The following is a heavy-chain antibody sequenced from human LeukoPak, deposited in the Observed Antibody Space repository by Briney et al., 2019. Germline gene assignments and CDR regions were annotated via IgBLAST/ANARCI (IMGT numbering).Heavy chain of an antibody. D-gene: IGHD3-22*01. CDR3: ARATGPSSGYYYNDY. CDR2: IYYSGTTY. CDR1: GGSISSGDYY. V-gene: IGHV4-30-4*01. Sequence: PSQTLSLTCTVSGGSISSGDYYWRWIRQPPGKGLQWIGYIYYSGTTYYYNPSLRSRVTISLDTSKNQVSLKLTSVTAADTAVYYCARATGPSSGYYYNDYWGQGTLVTVSS. J-gene: IGHJ4*02.